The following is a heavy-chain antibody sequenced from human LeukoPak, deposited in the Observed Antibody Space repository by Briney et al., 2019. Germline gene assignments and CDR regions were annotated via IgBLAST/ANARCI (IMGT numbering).Heavy chain of an antibody. CDR1: GGTFSNFA. CDR3: TRAQGDYRNFNNKWFDP. Sequence: ASVTVSCKASGGTFSNFAISWVRQAPGQGLQWMGGIIPIFGTASYAQKFQGRVTITTGESTSTAYMELRSLRSEDTAVYYCTRAQGDYRNFNNKWFDPWGQGTLVTVSS. V-gene: IGHV1-69*05. D-gene: IGHD4-11*01. CDR2: IIPIFGTA. J-gene: IGHJ5*02.